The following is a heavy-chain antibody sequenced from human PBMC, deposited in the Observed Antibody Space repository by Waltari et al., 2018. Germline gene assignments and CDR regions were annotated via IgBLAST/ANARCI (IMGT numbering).Heavy chain of an antibody. CDR2: ISSSSSTI. V-gene: IGHV3-48*01. J-gene: IGHJ4*02. CDR1: GFTFSSYS. Sequence: EVQLVESGGGLVQPGGSLRLSCAASGFTFSSYSMNWVRQAPGKWLEWVSYISSSSSTIYYADAVKGRFTISRDNAKNSLYLQMNSLRAEDTAVYCCAREDPGGSSDYWGQGTLVTVSS. D-gene: IGHD1-26*01. CDR3: AREDPGGSSDY.